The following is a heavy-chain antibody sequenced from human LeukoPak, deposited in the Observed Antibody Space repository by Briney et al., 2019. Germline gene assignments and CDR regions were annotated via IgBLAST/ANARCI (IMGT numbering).Heavy chain of an antibody. D-gene: IGHD2/OR15-2a*01. CDR1: SGSISDYY. J-gene: IGHJ4*02. CDR2: IYYSGST. V-gene: IGHV4-59*01. CDR3: ARELKVGNTGYYFDY. Sequence: KPSETLSLTCSVSSGSISDYYWSWIRQPPGKGLEWIGYIYYSGSTNYNPSLKSRVTILVDMFKNQFSLKMSSVTAADTAVYYCARELKVGNTGYYFDYWGQGTLVTVSS.